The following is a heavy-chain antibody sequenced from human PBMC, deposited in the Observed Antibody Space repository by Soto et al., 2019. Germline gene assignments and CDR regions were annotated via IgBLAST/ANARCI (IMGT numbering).Heavy chain of an antibody. D-gene: IGHD3-3*01. CDR1: GFTFSSYA. CDR3: ARGGGGMWWSGYVSNYYYYYGMDV. CDR2: ISYDGSNK. V-gene: IGHV3-30-3*01. J-gene: IGHJ6*02. Sequence: PGGSLRLSCAASGFTFSSYAMHWVRQAPGKGLEWVAVISYDGSNKYYADSVKGRFTISRDNSKNTLYLQMNSLRAEDTAVYYCARGGGGMWWSGYVSNYYYYYGMDVWGQGTTVTVSS.